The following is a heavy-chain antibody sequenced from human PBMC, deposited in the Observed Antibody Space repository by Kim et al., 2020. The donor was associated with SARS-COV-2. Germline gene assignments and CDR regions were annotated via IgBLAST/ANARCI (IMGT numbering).Heavy chain of an antibody. CDR1: GFTFSSYA. J-gene: IGHJ4*02. Sequence: GGSLRLSCAASGFTFSSYAMNWVRQAPGKGLEWVSTISSSASSTYYADSVKGRFTISRDNSNNTLYLQMNSLRAEDTAVYYCAQHVGRRAPRCGQGTLAT. V-gene: IGHV3-23*01. CDR2: ISSSASST. CDR3: AQHVGRRAPR. D-gene: IGHD2-15*01.